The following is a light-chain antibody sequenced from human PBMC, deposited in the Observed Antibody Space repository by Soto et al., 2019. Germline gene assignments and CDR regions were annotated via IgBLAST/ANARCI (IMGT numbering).Light chain of an antibody. CDR1: SSNIGSNY. J-gene: IGLJ7*01. V-gene: IGLV1-47*01. Sequence: QSVLTQPPSASGTPGQRVTISCSGSSSNIGSNYVYWYQQLPGTAPKLLIYRNNQRPSGVPDRVSGSKSGTSASLAISGLRSEDEADYYCAAWDDSLSALAFGGGTQLTVL. CDR3: AAWDDSLSALA. CDR2: RNN.